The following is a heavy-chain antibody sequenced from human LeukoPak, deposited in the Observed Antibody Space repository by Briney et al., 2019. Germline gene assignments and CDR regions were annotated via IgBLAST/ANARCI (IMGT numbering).Heavy chain of an antibody. CDR1: GFTFSDYY. CDR3: ASDEYSYGYDY. Sequence: GGSLRLSCAASGFTFSDYYMTWIRQAPGKGLEWVSYISSSGSTIYYADSVKGRFTISRDNAKNSLYLQMNSLRAEDTAVYYCASDEYSYGYDYWGQGTLVTVSS. J-gene: IGHJ4*02. D-gene: IGHD5-18*01. V-gene: IGHV3-11*01. CDR2: ISSSGSTI.